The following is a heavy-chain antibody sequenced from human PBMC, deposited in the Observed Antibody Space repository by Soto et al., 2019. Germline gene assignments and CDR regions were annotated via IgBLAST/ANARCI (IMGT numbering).Heavy chain of an antibody. CDR2: INHSGNT. CDR3: ARQALIAARPRALSH. CDR1: GGSFSGYH. D-gene: IGHD6-6*01. Sequence: SETLSLTCAVYGGSFSGYHWSWIRQPPGKGLEWIGEINHSGNTNYKPSLKSRVTISVDTSKNQFSLKLSSVTAADTAVYYCARQALIAARPRALSHWGQGTLVTVSS. J-gene: IGHJ4*02. V-gene: IGHV4-34*01.